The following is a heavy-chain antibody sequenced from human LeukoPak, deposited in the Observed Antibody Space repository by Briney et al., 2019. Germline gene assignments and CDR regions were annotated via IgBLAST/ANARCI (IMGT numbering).Heavy chain of an antibody. CDR3: ATGPPSVTILFDY. J-gene: IGHJ4*02. V-gene: IGHV1-24*01. CDR1: GYTLTELS. Sequence: ASVKVSCKVSGYTLTELSMHWLRQAPGKGLEWMGGFDPEDGETIYAQKFQGRVTMTEDTSTDTAYMELSSLRSEDTAVYYCATGPPSVTILFDYWGQGTLVTVSS. D-gene: IGHD4-17*01. CDR2: FDPEDGET.